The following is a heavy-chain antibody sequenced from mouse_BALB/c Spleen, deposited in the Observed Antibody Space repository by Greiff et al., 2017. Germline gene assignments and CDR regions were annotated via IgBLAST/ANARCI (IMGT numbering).Heavy chain of an antibody. CDR2: ISSGSSTI. D-gene: IGHD2-1*01. V-gene: IGHV5-17*02. J-gene: IGHJ4*01. CDR3: AREGYGNYGYAMDY. Sequence: EVKLVESGGGLVQPGGSRKLSCAASGFTFSSFGMHWVRQAPEKGLEWVAYISSGSSTIYYADTVKGRFTISRDNPKNTLFLQMTKLRSEDTAMYYCAREGYGNYGYAMDYWGQGTSVTVSS. CDR1: GFTFSSFG.